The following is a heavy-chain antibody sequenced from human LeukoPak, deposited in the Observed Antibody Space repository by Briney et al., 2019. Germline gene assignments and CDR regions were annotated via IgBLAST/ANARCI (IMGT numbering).Heavy chain of an antibody. D-gene: IGHD3-22*01. V-gene: IGHV3-30-3*01. Sequence: PGGSLRLSCAASGFTFSSYAVHWVRQAPGKGLEWVAVISYDGSNKYYADSVKGRFTISRDNSKNTLYLQMNSLRAEDTAVYYCARDPGYYYDSRVHDAFDIWGQGTMVTVSS. J-gene: IGHJ3*02. CDR2: ISYDGSNK. CDR1: GFTFSSYA. CDR3: ARDPGYYYDSRVHDAFDI.